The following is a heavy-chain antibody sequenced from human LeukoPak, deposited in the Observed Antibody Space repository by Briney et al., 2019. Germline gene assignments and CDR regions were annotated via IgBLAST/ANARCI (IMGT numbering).Heavy chain of an antibody. D-gene: IGHD3-3*01. V-gene: IGHV4-61*01. CDR1: GGSISSSSYY. CDR2: IYYSGST. J-gene: IGHJ4*02. Sequence: SETLSLTCTVSGGSISSSSYYWSWIRQPPGKGLEWIGYIYYSGSTNYNPSLKSRVTISVDTSKNQFSLKLSSVTAADTAVYYCAGSARVLRFLEWSHIRNWGQGTLVTVSS. CDR3: AGSARVLRFLEWSHIRN.